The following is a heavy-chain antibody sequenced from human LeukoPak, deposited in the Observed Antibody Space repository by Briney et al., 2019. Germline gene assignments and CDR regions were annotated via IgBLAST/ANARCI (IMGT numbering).Heavy chain of an antibody. CDR1: GYTFTSYY. CDR2: INPSGGST. Sequence: ASMKVSCKASGYTFTSYYMHWVRQAPGQGLEWMGIINPSGGSTSYAQKFQGRVTMTRDTSTSTVYMELSSLRSEDTAVYYCARGAPRWLQLNFYFDYWGQGTLVTVSS. CDR3: ARGAPRWLQLNFYFDY. J-gene: IGHJ4*02. D-gene: IGHD5-24*01. V-gene: IGHV1-46*01.